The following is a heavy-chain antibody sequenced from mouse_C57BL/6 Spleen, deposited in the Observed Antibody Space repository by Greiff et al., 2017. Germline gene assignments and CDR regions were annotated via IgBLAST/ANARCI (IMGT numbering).Heavy chain of an antibody. V-gene: IGHV5-17*01. Sequence: EVKVVESGGGLVKPGGSLKLSCAASGFTFSDYGMHWVRQAPEKGLEWVAYISSGSSTIYYADTVKGRFTISRDNAKNTLFLQMTSLRSEDTAMYYCARGDDYGWYFDVRGTGTTVTVSS. D-gene: IGHD2-4*01. CDR2: ISSGSSTI. CDR3: ARGDDYGWYFDV. CDR1: GFTFSDYG. J-gene: IGHJ1*03.